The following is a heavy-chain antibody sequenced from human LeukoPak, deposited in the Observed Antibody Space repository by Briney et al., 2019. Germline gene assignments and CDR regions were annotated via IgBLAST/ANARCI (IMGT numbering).Heavy chain of an antibody. V-gene: IGHV3-48*03. D-gene: IGHD4-17*01. J-gene: IGHJ1*01. CDR1: GFTISRYE. Sequence: HPGGSLRLSCAASGFTISRYEMNWVRQAPGKGLEWVSYIRSSGTTIYYADPVKGRFIISRDNAKNSLYMQMNSLRAEDTAVYYRARVGEVRRGFQHWGQGTLVTVSS. CDR2: IRSSGTTI. CDR3: ARVGEVRRGFQH.